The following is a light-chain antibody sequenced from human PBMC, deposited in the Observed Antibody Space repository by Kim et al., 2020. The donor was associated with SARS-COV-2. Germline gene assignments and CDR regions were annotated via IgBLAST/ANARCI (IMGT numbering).Light chain of an antibody. V-gene: IGLV2-23*01. CDR3: CSYADTSTLV. CDR1: SSDVGSFNL. Sequence: QSALTQPASVSGSPGQSITISCTGTSSDVGSFNLVSWYQQEPGKAPKLMIYEATKRPSGVSNRFSGSKSGNTASLTISGLQAEDEADYYCCSYADTSTLVFGGGTQLTVL. CDR2: EAT. J-gene: IGLJ2*01.